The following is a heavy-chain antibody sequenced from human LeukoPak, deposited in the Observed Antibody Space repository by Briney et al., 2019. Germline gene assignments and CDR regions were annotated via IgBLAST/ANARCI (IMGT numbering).Heavy chain of an antibody. CDR2: IYHSGST. D-gene: IGHD3-22*01. V-gene: IGHV4-38-2*02. CDR3: ARDLFDSSGYYYSSGWFDP. Sequence: SETLSLTCTVSGGSINGYYWGCIRQPPGKGLEWIGSIYHSGSTNYNPSLKSRVTISVDKSKNQFSLKLSSVTAADTAVYYCARDLFDSSGYYYSSGWFDPWGQGTLVTVSS. J-gene: IGHJ5*02. CDR1: GGSINGYY.